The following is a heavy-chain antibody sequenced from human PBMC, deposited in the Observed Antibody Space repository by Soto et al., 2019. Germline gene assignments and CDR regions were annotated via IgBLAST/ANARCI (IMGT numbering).Heavy chain of an antibody. Sequence: NPSETLSLTCTVSGGSVSSGSYYWSWIRQPPGKGLEWIGYIYYSGSTNYNPSLKSRVTISVDTSKNQFSLKLSSVTAADTAVYYCARAYDFWSGSNNWFDPWGQGTLVTVSS. J-gene: IGHJ5*02. V-gene: IGHV4-61*01. D-gene: IGHD3-3*01. CDR3: ARAYDFWSGSNNWFDP. CDR1: GGSVSSGSYY. CDR2: IYYSGST.